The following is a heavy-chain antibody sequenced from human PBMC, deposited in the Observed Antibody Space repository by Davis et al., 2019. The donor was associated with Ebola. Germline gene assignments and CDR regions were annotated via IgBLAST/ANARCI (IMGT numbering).Heavy chain of an antibody. CDR1: GFTFDDYA. CDR2: ISWNNGSI. V-gene: IGHV3-9*01. Sequence: SLKISCAASGFTFDDYAMHWVRQAPGKGLEWVSGISWNNGSIGYADSVKGRFIISRDNAKNSLYLQMNSLRAEDTAVYYCARATGLDYWGQGTLVTVSS. CDR3: ARATGLDY. J-gene: IGHJ4*02. D-gene: IGHD1-14*01.